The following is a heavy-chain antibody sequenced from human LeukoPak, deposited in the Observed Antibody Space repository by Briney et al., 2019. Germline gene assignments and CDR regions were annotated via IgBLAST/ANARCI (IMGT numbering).Heavy chain of an antibody. V-gene: IGHV1-46*01. D-gene: IGHD6-25*01. CDR2: INPSGGST. J-gene: IGHJ6*03. Sequence: GASVKVSCKASGYTFTCCDMHWLRQAPGQGLEWMGIINPSGGSTSYAQKFQGRVTMTRVTSTSTVYMELSSLRSEDTAVYYCSRDLRAARGHGYYYYMDVWGKGTTVTVSS. CDR1: GYTFTCCD. CDR3: SRDLRAARGHGYYYYMDV.